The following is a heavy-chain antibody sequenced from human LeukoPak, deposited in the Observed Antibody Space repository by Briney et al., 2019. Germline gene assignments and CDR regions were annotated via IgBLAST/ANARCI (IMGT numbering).Heavy chain of an antibody. V-gene: IGHV3-7*01. CDR2: IKQDGSEK. CDR3: ARWDGRGGPDY. J-gene: IGHJ4*02. CDR1: GFTLSNYW. D-gene: IGHD3-16*01. Sequence: GGSLRLSCAASGFTLSNYWMSWVRQAPGKGLDWVANIKQDGSEKYYVDSVKGRFTISRDNAKNSLYLEMNSLRSEDTGVYYCARWDGRGGPDYWGQGTLVTVSS.